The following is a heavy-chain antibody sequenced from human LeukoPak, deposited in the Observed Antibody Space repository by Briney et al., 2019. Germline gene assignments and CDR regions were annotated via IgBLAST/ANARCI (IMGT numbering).Heavy chain of an antibody. D-gene: IGHD6-13*01. CDR2: IYYSGST. CDR3: ARGAAAADLDY. J-gene: IGHJ4*02. CDR1: GGSISSGGYY. Sequence: PSETLSLTCTVSGGSISSGGYYWSWIRQHPGKGLEWIGYIYYSGSTYYNPSLKSRVTISVDTSKNQFSLKLSSVTAADTAVYYCARGAAAADLDYWGQGTLVTVSS. V-gene: IGHV4-31*03.